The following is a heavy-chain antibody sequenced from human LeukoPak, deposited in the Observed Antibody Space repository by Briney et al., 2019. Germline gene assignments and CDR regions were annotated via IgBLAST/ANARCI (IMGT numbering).Heavy chain of an antibody. V-gene: IGHV3-30*18. D-gene: IGHD3-22*01. J-gene: IGHJ4*02. Sequence: GSLRLSCAASGFTFSNYGMHWVRQAPGKGLEWVTITSYDGNNKYYVDSVKGRFTISRDNSKNTLYLQMNSLRAEDTAVYYCAKPPYGNSDYYPFDSWGQGTLVSVSS. CDR2: TSYDGNNK. CDR1: GFTFSNYG. CDR3: AKPPYGNSDYYPFDS.